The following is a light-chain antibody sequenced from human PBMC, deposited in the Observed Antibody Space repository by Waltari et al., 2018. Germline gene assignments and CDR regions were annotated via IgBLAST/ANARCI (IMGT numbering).Light chain of an antibody. CDR1: QSVLFDSNNKNY. V-gene: IGKV4-1*01. Sequence: DFVMTQSPDSLAVSLGERPTIHCKSSQSVLFDSNNKNYLAGYQQKPGQPPKALIYWASTRESGVPDRFSGSGSGTEFTLTISSLQAEDVAIYYCQQYYGIPYTFGQGTKLEIK. CDR3: QQYYGIPYT. J-gene: IGKJ2*01. CDR2: WAS.